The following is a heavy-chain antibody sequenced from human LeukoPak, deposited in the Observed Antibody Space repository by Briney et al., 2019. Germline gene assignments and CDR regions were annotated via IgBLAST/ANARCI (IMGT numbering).Heavy chain of an antibody. CDR2: IHDSGST. J-gene: IGHJ3*02. CDR1: GGTISSYY. CDR3: ARHTRPGYGGSENAFDI. V-gene: IGHV4-59*08. D-gene: IGHD5-12*01. Sequence: PLETLSLTCTVSGGTISSYYWNWIRQPPGKGLEWIGYIHDSGSTKYNPSLKSRVTISVDTSKNQFSLQLSSVTVTDTAVYYCARHTRPGYGGSENAFDIWGQGTMVTVSS.